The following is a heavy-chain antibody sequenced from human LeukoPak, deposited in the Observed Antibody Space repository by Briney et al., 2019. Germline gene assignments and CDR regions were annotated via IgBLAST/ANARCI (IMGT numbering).Heavy chain of an antibody. V-gene: IGHV4-59*01. CDR2: IYYSGST. Sequence: SETLSLTCSVSGGSISNYYWSWIRQPPGKGLEWIGYIYYSGSTKYNPSLKSRVTISVDMSKNQLSLKLRSVTAADTAVYFCAKDRRGYSGYGPYSSGWPDAFESWGQGTMVTVSS. CDR3: AKDRRGYSGYGPYSSGWPDAFES. D-gene: IGHD5-12*01. J-gene: IGHJ3*02. CDR1: GGSISNYY.